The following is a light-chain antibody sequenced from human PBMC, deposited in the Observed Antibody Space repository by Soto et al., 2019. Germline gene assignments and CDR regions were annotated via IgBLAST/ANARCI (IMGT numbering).Light chain of an antibody. CDR1: QSVSTN. CDR3: LQDNDWPLST. Sequence: ETVLTQSVATLSVSPVERATLSCRSSQSVSTNLAWYQQKLGQAPRVLIYGSSSRATGVPARFSGSGSGTEFTLTISSLQSEDSGIYYCLQDNDWPLSTFGQGTRLEIK. V-gene: IGKV3-15*01. J-gene: IGKJ5*01. CDR2: GSS.